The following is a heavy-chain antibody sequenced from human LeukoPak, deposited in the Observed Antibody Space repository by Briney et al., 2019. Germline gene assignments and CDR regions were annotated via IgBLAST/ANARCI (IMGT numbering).Heavy chain of an antibody. D-gene: IGHD1-1*01. CDR1: GFTFSSYA. V-gene: IGHV3-30-3*01. CDR2: ISYDGSNK. CDR3: AIATTGRGAFGS. J-gene: IGHJ4*02. Sequence: GSLRLSCAASGFTFSSYAMHWVRQAPGKGLEWVAVISYDGSNKYYADSVKGRFTISRDNSKNSLSLQMNSLTAEDTAIYYCAIATTGRGAFGSWGQGTLVSVSS.